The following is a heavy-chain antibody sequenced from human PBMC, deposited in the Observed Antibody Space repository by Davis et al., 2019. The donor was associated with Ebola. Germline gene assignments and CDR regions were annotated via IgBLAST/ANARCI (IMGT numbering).Heavy chain of an antibody. D-gene: IGHD6-19*01. CDR1: GFTFSSYA. Sequence: GGSLRLSCAASGFTFSSYAMTWARQAPGKGLEWVSAITSSGGSTYYADSVKGRFTTSRDNSKNTLYLQMNSLTVDDTAVYYCAKGGSGWPSDYSYGMGVWGKGTTVTVSS. CDR3: AKGGSGWPSDYSYGMGV. CDR2: ITSSGGST. J-gene: IGHJ6*04. V-gene: IGHV3-23*01.